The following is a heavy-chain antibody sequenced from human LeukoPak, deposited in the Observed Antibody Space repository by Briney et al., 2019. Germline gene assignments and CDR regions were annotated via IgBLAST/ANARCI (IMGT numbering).Heavy chain of an antibody. CDR1: GFTFSSYS. D-gene: IGHD5-18*01. J-gene: IGHJ4*02. Sequence: PGGSLRLSCAASGFTFSSYSMNWVRQAPGKGLEWVSSISSSSSYIYYADSVKGRFTISRDNAKNSLYLQMNSLRAEDTAVYYCARDWGGRYSYGQTHDYWGQGTLVTVSS. CDR2: ISSSSSYI. V-gene: IGHV3-21*01. CDR3: ARDWGGRYSYGQTHDY.